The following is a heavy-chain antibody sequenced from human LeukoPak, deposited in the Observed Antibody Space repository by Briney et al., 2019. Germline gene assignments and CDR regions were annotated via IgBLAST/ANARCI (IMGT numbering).Heavy chain of an antibody. CDR3: ARVPGVTRYFDW. CDR2: IKQDGREK. D-gene: IGHD4-23*01. V-gene: IGHV3-7*01. J-gene: IGHJ4*02. Sequence: GGSLSLSCAASGFTFTCCWMSWVRQTPGKGLEWVASIKQDGREKFYADSVKGRFTISRDNAKNSLYLQVNSLRVEDTAVYYCARVPGVTRYFDWWGQGILVAVSS. CDR1: GFTFTCCW.